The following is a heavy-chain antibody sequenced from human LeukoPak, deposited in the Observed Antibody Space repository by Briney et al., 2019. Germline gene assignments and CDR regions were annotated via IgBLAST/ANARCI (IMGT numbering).Heavy chain of an antibody. CDR2: ISGSGGST. J-gene: IGHJ3*02. CDR3: AKGYDSSGYPVADAFDI. Sequence: TGGSLRLPCAASGFTSSSYWMSWVRQAPGKGLERVSAISGSGGSTYYADSVKGRFTISRDNSKNTLYLQMNSLRAEDTAVYYCAKGYDSSGYPVADAFDIWGQGTMVTVSS. CDR1: GFTSSSYW. D-gene: IGHD3-22*01. V-gene: IGHV3-23*01.